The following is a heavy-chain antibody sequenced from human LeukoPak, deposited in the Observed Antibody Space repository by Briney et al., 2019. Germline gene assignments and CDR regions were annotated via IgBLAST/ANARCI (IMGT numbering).Heavy chain of an antibody. CDR3: ATAYYYDSSGSPLNWFDP. D-gene: IGHD3-22*01. Sequence: GASVKVSCKVSGYTPTELSMHWVRQAPGKGLEWMGGFDPEDGETIYAQKFQGRVTMTEDTSTDTAYMELSSLRSEDTAVYYCATAYYYDSSGSPLNWFDPWGQGTLVTVSS. CDR1: GYTPTELS. J-gene: IGHJ5*02. V-gene: IGHV1-24*01. CDR2: FDPEDGET.